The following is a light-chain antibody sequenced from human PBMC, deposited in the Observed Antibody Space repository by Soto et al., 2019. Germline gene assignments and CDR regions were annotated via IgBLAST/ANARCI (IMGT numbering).Light chain of an antibody. J-gene: IGLJ2*01. V-gene: IGLV4-69*01. Sequence: QPVLTQSPSASASLGASVKLTCTLSSGHSNYAIAWHQQQSEKGPRYLMKLNSDGSHSKGDGIPDRFSGSSSGAARYLTISGRQSEDEADYYCQTWGSGIVVFGGGTKLTVL. CDR1: SGHSNYA. CDR2: LNSDGSH. CDR3: QTWGSGIVV.